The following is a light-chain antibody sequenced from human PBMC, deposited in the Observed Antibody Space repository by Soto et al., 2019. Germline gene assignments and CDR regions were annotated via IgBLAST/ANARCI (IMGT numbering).Light chain of an antibody. CDR3: QSYDSSLSGEL. CDR1: SSNIGAGYD. J-gene: IGLJ2*01. V-gene: IGLV1-40*01. Sequence: QPVLTQPPSVSGAPGQRVTISCTGSSSNIGAGYDVHWYQHLPGTAPKLLIYGNSNRPSGVPDRFSGSKSGTSASLAITGLQAEDEADYYCQSYDSSLSGELFGGGTKVTVL. CDR2: GNS.